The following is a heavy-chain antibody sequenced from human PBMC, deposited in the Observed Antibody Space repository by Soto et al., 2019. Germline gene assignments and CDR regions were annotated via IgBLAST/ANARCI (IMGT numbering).Heavy chain of an antibody. CDR1: GCSFSNYW. CDR3: ARAVHSNYAGRFVFDI. V-gene: IGHV3-7*01. Sequence: EVQLVESGGGLVQPGGSLRLSCAASGCSFSNYWMSCVRQAPGKGLEWVANINQDASEKYYVDSVKGRFTISRDNAKKSLDLQMNSLRAEDTAVYYCARAVHSNYAGRFVFDIWGQGTMVTVSS. J-gene: IGHJ3*02. D-gene: IGHD4-4*01. CDR2: INQDASEK.